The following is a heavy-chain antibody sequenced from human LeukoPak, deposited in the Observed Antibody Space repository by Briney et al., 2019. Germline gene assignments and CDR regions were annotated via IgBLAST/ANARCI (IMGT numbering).Heavy chain of an antibody. V-gene: IGHV3-30*02. Sequence: PGGSLRLSCAASGFTFSSYGMHWVRQAPGKGLEWVAFIRYDGSNKYYADSVKGRFTISRDNSKNTLYLQMNSLRAEDTAVYYCAKDPFDTAMGDFDYWGQGTLVTVSS. CDR2: IRYDGSNK. J-gene: IGHJ4*02. CDR1: GFTFSSYG. CDR3: AKDPFDTAMGDFDY. D-gene: IGHD5-18*01.